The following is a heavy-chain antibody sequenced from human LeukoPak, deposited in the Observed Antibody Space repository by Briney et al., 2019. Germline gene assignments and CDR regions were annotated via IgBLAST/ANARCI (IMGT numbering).Heavy chain of an antibody. Sequence: GGSLRLSCAASGFTFDDYAMHWVRQAPGKGLEWVSGISWNSGSIGYADSVKGRFTISRDNAKNSLYLQMNSLRAEDTAVYYCARSGRGVDSFYFYMDVWGKGTTVTVSS. J-gene: IGHJ6*03. V-gene: IGHV3-9*01. CDR2: ISWNSGSI. CDR3: ARSGRGVDSFYFYMDV. D-gene: IGHD3-10*01. CDR1: GFTFDDYA.